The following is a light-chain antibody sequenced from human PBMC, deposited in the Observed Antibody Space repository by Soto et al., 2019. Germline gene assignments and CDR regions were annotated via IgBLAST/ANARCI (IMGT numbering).Light chain of an antibody. CDR3: QSYDTGVGGLV. CDR2: SNN. Sequence: QSVLTQPPSASGTPGQRVTISCSGSSSNIGSNYVYWYQQLPGTAPKLLIYSNNQRPSGVPDRFSGSKSGTSAFLAITGLQPGDEADYFCQSYDTGVGGLVFGAGTKLTVL. CDR1: SSNIGSNY. V-gene: IGLV1-47*02. J-gene: IGLJ2*01.